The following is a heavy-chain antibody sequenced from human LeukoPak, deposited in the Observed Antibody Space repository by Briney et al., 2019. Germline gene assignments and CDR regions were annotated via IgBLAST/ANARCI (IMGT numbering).Heavy chain of an antibody. Sequence: SETLSLTCTVSGGSISSSSYYWGWIRQPPGKGLDWIGNIYYSGSTYYNQSLKSRVTISVDTSKNQFSLKLSSVTAADTAVYYCARRFFTIDNWFDPWGQGTLVTVSS. CDR3: ARRFFTIDNWFDP. J-gene: IGHJ5*02. CDR1: GGSISSSSYY. V-gene: IGHV4-39*01. D-gene: IGHD3-3*01. CDR2: IYYSGST.